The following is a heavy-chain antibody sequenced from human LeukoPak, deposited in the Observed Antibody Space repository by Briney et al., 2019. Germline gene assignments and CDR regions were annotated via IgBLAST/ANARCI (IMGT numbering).Heavy chain of an antibody. CDR1: GFTFSSYA. J-gene: IGHJ4*02. D-gene: IGHD2-15*01. CDR3: EVVVAASYDY. Sequence: GGSLRLSCAASGFTFSSYAMSWVRQAPGKGLEWDSAISGSGGSTYYADSVKGRFTISRDNSKNTLYLQMNSLRAEDTAVYYCEVVVAASYDYWGQGTLVTVSS. V-gene: IGHV3-23*01. CDR2: ISGSGGST.